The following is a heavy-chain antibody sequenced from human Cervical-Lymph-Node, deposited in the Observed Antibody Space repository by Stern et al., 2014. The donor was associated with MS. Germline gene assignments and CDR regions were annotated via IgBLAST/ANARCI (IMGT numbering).Heavy chain of an antibody. Sequence: EDQLVESGGGVIQPGGSLRLSCTASGFTGSRDYMTWVRQAPGKGLEGVPLITNVGSTFYTDSVKGRFTISRDDSKNTVYLHMTSLRAEDTAMYYCARDTSSPERSDWWGQGTLVTVSS. D-gene: IGHD1-1*01. V-gene: IGHV3-53*01. CDR2: ITNVGST. CDR1: GFTGSRDY. CDR3: ARDTSSPERSDW. J-gene: IGHJ4*02.